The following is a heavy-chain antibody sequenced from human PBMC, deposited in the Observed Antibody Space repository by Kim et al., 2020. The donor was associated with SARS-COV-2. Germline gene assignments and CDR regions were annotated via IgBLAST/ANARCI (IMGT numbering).Heavy chain of an antibody. J-gene: IGHJ5*02. CDR2: T. V-gene: IGHV1-58*01. Sequence: TNYAQKFQERVTITRDMSTSTAYMELRSLRSEDTAVYYCAATGAFPFDPWGQGTLVTVSS. D-gene: IGHD7-27*01. CDR3: AATGAFPFDP.